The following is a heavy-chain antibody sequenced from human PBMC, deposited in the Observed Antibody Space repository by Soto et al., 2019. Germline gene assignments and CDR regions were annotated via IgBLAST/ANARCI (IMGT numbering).Heavy chain of an antibody. V-gene: IGHV4-31*03. Sequence: SETLSLTCTVSGVSISSGGYYWSWVRQHPGKGLEWIGYIYDSGSTYYNPSLKSRVTISIDTSKNQFSLKLTSVTAADTAVYYCASQATGWYPDYWGQGTLVTVS. D-gene: IGHD6-19*01. CDR1: GVSISSGGYY. J-gene: IGHJ4*02. CDR3: ASQATGWYPDY. CDR2: IYDSGST.